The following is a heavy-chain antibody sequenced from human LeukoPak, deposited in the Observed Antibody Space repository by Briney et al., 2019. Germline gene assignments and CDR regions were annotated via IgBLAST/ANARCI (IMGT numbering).Heavy chain of an antibody. CDR1: GFVFSNYW. CDR3: ARVGQGEWFFDL. V-gene: IGHV3-74*01. Sequence: GGSLRLSCAASGFVFSNYWMHWVRQAPGKGLVWVSRIKTDGSTITYADSVKGRFTISRDNAMNTLYLQMNSLGAEDTAVYYCARVGQGEWFFDLWGRGTLVTVSS. CDR2: IKTDGSTI. D-gene: IGHD1-26*01. J-gene: IGHJ2*01.